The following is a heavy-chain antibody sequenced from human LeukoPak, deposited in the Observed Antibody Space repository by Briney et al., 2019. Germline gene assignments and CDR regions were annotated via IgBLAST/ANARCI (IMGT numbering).Heavy chain of an antibody. CDR3: ARVMTYSSSWYYFDY. D-gene: IGHD6-13*01. Sequence: GGSLRLSCAASGFTFSDYYMSWIRQAPGKGLEWVPYISSSSSYTNYADSVKGRFTISRDNAKNSLYLQMNSLRAEDTAVYYCARVMTYSSSWYYFDYWGQGTLVTVSS. V-gene: IGHV3-11*06. J-gene: IGHJ4*02. CDR1: GFTFSDYY. CDR2: ISSSSSYT.